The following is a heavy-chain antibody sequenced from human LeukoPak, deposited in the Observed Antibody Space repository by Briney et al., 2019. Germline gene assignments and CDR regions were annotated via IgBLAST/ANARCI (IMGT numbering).Heavy chain of an antibody. D-gene: IGHD3-16*01. CDR2: VVSSRGST. V-gene: IGHV3-11*05. CDR3: TRERRGSYYAFES. Sequence: GGTLTLSCAASGFSVSDYSISWIRQSPGKGPEWISYVVSSRGSTNYADSVKGRFTISRDNAKNSVALQLDGLRADDTAVYFCTRERRGSYYAFESWGQGTLVTVSS. CDR1: GFSVSDYS. J-gene: IGHJ4*02.